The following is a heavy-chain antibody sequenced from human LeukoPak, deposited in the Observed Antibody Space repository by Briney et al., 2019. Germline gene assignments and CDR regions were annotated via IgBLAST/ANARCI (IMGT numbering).Heavy chain of an antibody. J-gene: IGHJ4*02. CDR3: AKDARQLPEYYFDY. V-gene: IGHV4-59*01. CDR2: IYYSGST. D-gene: IGHD2-2*01. CDR1: GGSISSSY. Sequence: SETLSLTCTVSGGSISSSYWSWIRQPPGKGLEWIGYIYYSGSTNYNPSLKSRVTISVDTSKNQFSLKLSSVTAADTAVYYCAKDARQLPEYYFDYWGQGTLVTVSS.